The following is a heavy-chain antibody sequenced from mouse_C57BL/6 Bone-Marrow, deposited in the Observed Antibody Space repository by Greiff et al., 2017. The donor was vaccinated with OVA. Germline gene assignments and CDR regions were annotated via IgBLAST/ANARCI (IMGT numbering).Heavy chain of an antibody. Sequence: EVQLQQSGAELVRPGASVKLSCTASGFNIKDDYMHWVKQRPEQGLEWIGWIDPENGDTEYASKFQGKATITADTSSNTAYLQLSSLTSEDTAVYYCTRWLLRKNFDYWGQGTTLTVSS. CDR3: TRWLLRKNFDY. V-gene: IGHV14-4*01. D-gene: IGHD2-3*01. CDR1: GFNIKDDY. J-gene: IGHJ2*01. CDR2: IDPENGDT.